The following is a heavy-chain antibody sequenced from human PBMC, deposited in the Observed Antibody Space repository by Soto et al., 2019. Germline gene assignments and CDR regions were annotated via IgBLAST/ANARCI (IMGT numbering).Heavy chain of an antibody. CDR3: ARVVYDGRITIFGVALPYYGMDV. CDR1: GGTFSSYA. CDR2: IIPIFGTA. J-gene: IGHJ6*02. V-gene: IGHV1-69*13. D-gene: IGHD3-3*01. Sequence: SVKVSCKASGGTFSSYAISWVRQAPGQGLEWMGGIIPIFGTANYAQKFQGRVTITADGSTSTAYMELSSLRSEDTAVYYCARVVYDGRITIFGVALPYYGMDVWGQGTTVTVSS.